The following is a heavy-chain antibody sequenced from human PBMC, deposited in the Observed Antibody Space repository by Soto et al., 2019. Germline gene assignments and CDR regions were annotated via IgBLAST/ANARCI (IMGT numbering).Heavy chain of an antibody. Sequence: QVQLVQSGDEVRKPGSSVKVSCKASGYIFVNYGIAWVRQAPGQGLEWMGWISPYSGNTHYASKVQGRRTKXTXTXXSTAYMDLGSLTSDDTAVYYCAMVDNYVTPTPQDVWGQGTTVTVSS. D-gene: IGHD3-16*01. J-gene: IGHJ6*02. CDR3: AMVDNYVTPTPQDV. CDR2: ISPYSGNT. V-gene: IGHV1-18*01. CDR1: GYIFVNYG.